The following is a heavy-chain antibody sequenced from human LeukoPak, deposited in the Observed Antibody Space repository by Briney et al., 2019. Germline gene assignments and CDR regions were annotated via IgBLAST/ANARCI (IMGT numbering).Heavy chain of an antibody. J-gene: IGHJ6*03. CDR2: MNPNSGNT. D-gene: IGHD7-27*01. CDR1: GYAFAAYY. CDR3: ARSEKLGSLYYYYYMDV. V-gene: IGHV1-8*03. Sequence: ASVKVSCKASGYAFAAYYVHWVRQATGQGLEWMGWMNPNSGNTGYAQKFQGRVTITRNTSISTAYMELSSLKSEDTAVYYCARSEKLGSLYYYYYMDVWGKGTTVTVSS.